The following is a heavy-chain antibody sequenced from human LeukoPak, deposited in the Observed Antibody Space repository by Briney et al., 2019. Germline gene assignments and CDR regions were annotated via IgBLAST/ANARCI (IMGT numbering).Heavy chain of an antibody. CDR3: ARFPAGSPRSEARYYFDY. CDR2: INPNSGGT. J-gene: IGHJ4*02. CDR1: GYTFTGYY. V-gene: IGHV1-2*02. D-gene: IGHD6-6*01. Sequence: ASVKVSCKASGYTFTGYYMHWVRQAPGQGLEWMGWINPNSGGTNYAQKFQGRVTMTRDTSISTAYMELSRLRSDDTAVYYCARFPAGSPRSEARYYFDYWGQGTLVTVSS.